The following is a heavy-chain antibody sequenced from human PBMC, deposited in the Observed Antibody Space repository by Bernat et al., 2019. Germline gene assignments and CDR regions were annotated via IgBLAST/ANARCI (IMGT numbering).Heavy chain of an antibody. Sequence: QVQLVESGGGVVQPERSLRLSCAASGFTFSSYGMLWVRQAPGKGLEWVAIIWYDGSNKYYVDSVKGRFTISRDSSKNTVYLQMNGLRAEDTAVYYCARLGSRWSFDYWGQGTLVTVSS. J-gene: IGHJ4*02. CDR3: ARLGSRWSFDY. V-gene: IGHV3-33*01. CDR2: IWYDGSNK. CDR1: GFTFSSYG. D-gene: IGHD6-13*01.